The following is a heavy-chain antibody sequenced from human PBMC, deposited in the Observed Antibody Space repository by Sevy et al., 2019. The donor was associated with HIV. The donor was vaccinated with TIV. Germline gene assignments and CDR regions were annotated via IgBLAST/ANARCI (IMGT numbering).Heavy chain of an antibody. D-gene: IGHD2-8*01. CDR3: ARGGGTRPYDY. CDR1: GFAFYDYS. J-gene: IGHJ4*02. CDR2: LSFGCGKI. Sequence: GGSLRLSCAASGFAFYDYSMSWIRQAPGKGLEWVATLSFGCGKINYADSVKGRFTISRDNSKNSFYLQRDNLRVEDTALYYCARGGGTRPYDYWGQGTRVTVSS. V-gene: IGHV3-23*01.